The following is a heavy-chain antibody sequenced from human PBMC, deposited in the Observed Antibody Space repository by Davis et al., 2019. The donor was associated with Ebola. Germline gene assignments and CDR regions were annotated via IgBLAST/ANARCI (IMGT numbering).Heavy chain of an antibody. V-gene: IGHV3-23*01. J-gene: IGHJ5*02. D-gene: IGHD2-2*01. Sequence: PGGSLRLSCAASGFTFSSYAMSWVRQAPGKGLEWVSGISDNGGSTYYADSAKGRFTISRDNSKNTLYLQMNSLRAEDTAVYYCARGYCSSTSCPTPFDPWGQGTLVTVSS. CDR3: ARGYCSSTSCPTPFDP. CDR2: ISDNGGST. CDR1: GFTFSSYA.